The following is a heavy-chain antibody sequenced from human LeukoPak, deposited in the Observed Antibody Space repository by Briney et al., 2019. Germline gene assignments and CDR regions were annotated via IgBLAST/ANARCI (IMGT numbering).Heavy chain of an antibody. CDR1: GDSVSSGNYY. CDR3: ARSQNYYGSGDY. Sequence: SETLSLTCTVSGDSVSSGNYYWSWHRQPPGKALEWIGYIYYTGKTYYNPSLEGRVTILVDTSRNHFSVKLSSVTAADTAVYYCARSQNYYGSGDYWSQGTLVTVSS. V-gene: IGHV4-61*03. D-gene: IGHD3-10*01. CDR2: IYYTGKT. J-gene: IGHJ4*02.